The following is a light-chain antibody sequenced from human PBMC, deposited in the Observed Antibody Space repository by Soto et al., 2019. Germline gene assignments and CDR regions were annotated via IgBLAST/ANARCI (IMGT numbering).Light chain of an antibody. CDR3: QHYNYLTPIT. CDR1: QDINNY. V-gene: IGKV1-33*01. Sequence: DIQMTQSPSSLSASVGDRVTITCQANQDINNYLNWYQQKSGKAPKLLIYDASNLETGVPSRFSGSGSGTDFSLTISSLQPEDVATYYCQHYNYLTPITLGQGTRLDIK. J-gene: IGKJ5*01. CDR2: DAS.